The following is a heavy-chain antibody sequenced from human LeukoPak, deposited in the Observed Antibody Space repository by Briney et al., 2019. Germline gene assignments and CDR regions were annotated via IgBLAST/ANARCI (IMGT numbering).Heavy chain of an antibody. CDR2: IYTSGST. V-gene: IGHV4-4*07. Sequence: SETLSLTCTVSGGSISSYYWSWIRQPAGKGLEWIGRIYTSGSTNYNPSLKSRVTMSVDTSKNQFSLKLSSVTAADTAVYYCARDTRIAAAESYYYYYGMDVWGQGTTVTVSS. J-gene: IGHJ6*02. D-gene: IGHD6-13*01. CDR3: ARDTRIAAAESYYYYYGMDV. CDR1: GGSISSYY.